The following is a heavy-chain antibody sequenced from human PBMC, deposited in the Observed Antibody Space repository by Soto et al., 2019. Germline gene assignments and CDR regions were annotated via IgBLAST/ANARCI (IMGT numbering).Heavy chain of an antibody. J-gene: IGHJ4*02. CDR2: IRSKANNYAT. CDR3: TRQYVDDYNSFDS. D-gene: IGHD4-4*01. Sequence: EVQLVESGGGLVQPGGSLKLSCAASGFTFSASGMHWVRQASGKGLEWVGRIRSKANNYATAYAASGKGRFTVSRDDSKNTAYLQMDSLETEDTAVYYCTRQYVDDYNSFDSWGQGTLVTVSS. V-gene: IGHV3-73*01. CDR1: GFTFSASG.